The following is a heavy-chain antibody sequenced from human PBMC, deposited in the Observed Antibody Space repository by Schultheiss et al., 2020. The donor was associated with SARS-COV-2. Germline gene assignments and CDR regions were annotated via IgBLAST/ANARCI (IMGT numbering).Heavy chain of an antibody. J-gene: IGHJ4*02. Sequence: GESLKISCAASGFTFSSYAMSWVRQAPGKGLEWVSRINSDGSSTSYADSVKGRFTISRDNAKNTLYLQMNSLRAEDTAVYYCARGGCSSTSCYRDYWGQGTLVTVSS. D-gene: IGHD2-2*01. CDR1: GFTFSSYA. V-gene: IGHV3-74*01. CDR2: INSDGSST. CDR3: ARGGCSSTSCYRDY.